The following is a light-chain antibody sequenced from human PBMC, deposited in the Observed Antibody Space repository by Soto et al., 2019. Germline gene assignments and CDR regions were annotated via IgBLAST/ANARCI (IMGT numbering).Light chain of an antibody. Sequence: QSVLTQPASMSGSPGQSVTISCTGTSSDVGRFNLVSWYQQHPGKAPQLIIYEGTKRPSGLSNRFSGSKSGNTASLTISGLQAEDEADYYCCSYAGDNTVIFGGGTKLNVL. CDR3: CSYAGDNTVI. V-gene: IGLV2-23*01. CDR2: EGT. J-gene: IGLJ2*01. CDR1: SSDVGRFNL.